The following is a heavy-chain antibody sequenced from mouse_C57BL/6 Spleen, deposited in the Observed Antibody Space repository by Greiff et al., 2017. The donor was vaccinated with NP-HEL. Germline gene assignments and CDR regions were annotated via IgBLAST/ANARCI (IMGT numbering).Heavy chain of an antibody. V-gene: IGHV1-18*01. CDR1: GYTFTDYN. Sequence: VQLKQSGPELVKPGASVKIPCKASGYTFTDYNMDWVKQSHGKSLEWIGDINPNNGGTIYNQKFKGKATLTVDKSSSTAYMELRSLTSEDTAVYYCARSVTTGAWFAYWGQGTLVTVSA. D-gene: IGHD2-12*01. CDR3: ARSVTTGAWFAY. J-gene: IGHJ3*01. CDR2: INPNNGGT.